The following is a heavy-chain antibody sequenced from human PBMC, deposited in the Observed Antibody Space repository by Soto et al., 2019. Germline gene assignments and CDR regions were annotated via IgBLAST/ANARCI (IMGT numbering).Heavy chain of an antibody. CDR1: GYTFTSYY. J-gene: IGHJ4*02. CDR2: INPSGGST. V-gene: IGHV1-46*01. D-gene: IGHD6-13*01. Sequence: QVQLVQSGAEVKKPGASVKVSCKASGYTFTSYYMHWVRQAPGQGLEWMGIINPSGGSTSYAQKFQGRVTMTRDTSTSTVYMELSSLRSEDTAVYYCARDHNGYSSSWNPPIYYFDYWGQGTLVTVSS. CDR3: ARDHNGYSSSWNPPIYYFDY.